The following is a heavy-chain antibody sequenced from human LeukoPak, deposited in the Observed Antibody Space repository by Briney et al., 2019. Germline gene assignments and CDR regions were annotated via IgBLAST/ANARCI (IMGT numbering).Heavy chain of an antibody. Sequence: PSETLSLTCIVSGGSITNTNYYWGWIRQPPGKGLEWIGGIYHSGTTLYNPSLKSRVTISVDTSKNQFSLKLSSVTAADTAVYYCASQWTAKDPIFGVVISYMDVWGEGTTVTVSS. V-gene: IGHV4-39*07. CDR2: IYHSGTT. CDR3: ASQWTAKDPIFGVVISYMDV. CDR1: GGSITNTNYY. D-gene: IGHD3-3*01. J-gene: IGHJ6*03.